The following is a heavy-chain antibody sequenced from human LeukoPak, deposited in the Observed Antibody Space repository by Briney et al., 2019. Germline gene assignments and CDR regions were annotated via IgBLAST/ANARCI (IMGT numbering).Heavy chain of an antibody. D-gene: IGHD3-10*01. Sequence: KPGGSLRLSCAASGFTFSDYYMSWIRQAPGKGLEWVSYISSSSSYTNYADSVKGRFTISRDNAKNSLYLQMNSLRAEDTAVYYCARDLLRFGELWENWFDPWGQGTLVTVSS. CDR2: ISSSSSYT. CDR1: GFTFSDYY. CDR3: ARDLLRFGELWENWFDP. V-gene: IGHV3-11*05. J-gene: IGHJ5*02.